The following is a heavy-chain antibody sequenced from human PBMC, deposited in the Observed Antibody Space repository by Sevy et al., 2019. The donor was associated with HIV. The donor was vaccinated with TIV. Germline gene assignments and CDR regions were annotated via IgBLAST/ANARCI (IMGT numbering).Heavy chain of an antibody. J-gene: IGHJ4*02. D-gene: IGHD7-27*01. CDR1: GFTFSSYG. CDR3: ASLLGRAFGY. Sequence: GGSLRLSCATSGFTFSSYGMHWVRQAPGKGLEWVAVIWFDGSNKYYADSVKGRFTTSRDNSKNTLYLQVNSLRAEDTAVYYCASLLGRAFGYWGQGTLVTVSS. CDR2: IWFDGSNK. V-gene: IGHV3-33*08.